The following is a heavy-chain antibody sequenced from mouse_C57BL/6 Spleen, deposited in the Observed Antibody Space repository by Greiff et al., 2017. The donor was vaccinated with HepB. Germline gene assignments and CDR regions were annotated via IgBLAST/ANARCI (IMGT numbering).Heavy chain of an antibody. J-gene: IGHJ3*01. Sequence: QVQLQHPGAELVRPGSSVKLSCKASGYTFTSYWMDWVKQRPGQGLEWIGNIYPSDSETHYNQKFKDKATLTVDKSSSTAYMQLSSLTSEDSAVYYCARFDYDGGFAYWGQGTLVTVSA. D-gene: IGHD2-4*01. CDR2: IYPSDSET. CDR1: GYTFTSYW. CDR3: ARFDYDGGFAY. V-gene: IGHV1-61*01.